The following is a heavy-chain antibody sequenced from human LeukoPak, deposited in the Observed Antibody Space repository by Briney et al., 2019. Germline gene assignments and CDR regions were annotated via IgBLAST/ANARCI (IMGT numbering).Heavy chain of an antibody. V-gene: IGHV4-59*01. CDR1: GGFNTHYY. CDR3: ARDPEGADY. J-gene: IGHJ4*02. Sequence: SETLSLTCSVSGGFNTHYYWSWIRQPPGKGLEWIGYIYYSGSTNYNPSLKSRVTISVDTSKNQFSLKLSSVTAADTAVYYCARDPEGADYWGQGTLVTVSS. D-gene: IGHD3-16*01. CDR2: IYYSGST.